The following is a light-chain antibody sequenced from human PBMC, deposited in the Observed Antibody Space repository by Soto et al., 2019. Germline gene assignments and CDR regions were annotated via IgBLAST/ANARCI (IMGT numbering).Light chain of an antibody. J-gene: IGLJ1*01. CDR1: SSDVGGYNY. CDR3: SSYTSSSTLYV. V-gene: IGLV2-14*01. CDR2: DVS. Sequence: QSVLTQPASVSGSPGQSITISCTGTSSDVGGYNYVSWYRQHPGRAPKLMIYDVSNRPSGVSNRFSASKSANAASLTISGLQAEDEADYYCSSYTSSSTLYVFGTGTKVTVL.